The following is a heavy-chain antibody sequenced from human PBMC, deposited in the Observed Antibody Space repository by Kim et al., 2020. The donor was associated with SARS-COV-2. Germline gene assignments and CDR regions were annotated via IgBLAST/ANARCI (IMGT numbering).Heavy chain of an antibody. CDR1: GGSISSYY. V-gene: IGHV4-59*13. CDR3: ARGAARGGLQSDAFDI. Sequence: SETLSLTCTVSGGSISSYYWSWIRQPPGKGLEWIGYIYYSGSTNYNPSLKSRVTISVDTSKNQFSLKLSSVTAADTAVYYCARGAARGGLQSDAFDIWGQGTMVTVSS. D-gene: IGHD1-26*01. J-gene: IGHJ3*02. CDR2: IYYSGST.